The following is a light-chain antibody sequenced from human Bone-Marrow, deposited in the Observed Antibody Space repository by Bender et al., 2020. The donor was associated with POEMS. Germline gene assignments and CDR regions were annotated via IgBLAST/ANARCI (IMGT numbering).Light chain of an antibody. V-gene: IGLV2-14*01. J-gene: IGLJ3*02. Sequence: QSALTQPRSVSGSPGQSITISCTGTSTDVGAYNYVSWYQQHPGKTPKLMIYDVSYRPSGVSDRFSGSKSGNTASLTISGLQAEDEADYYCSSYTSSTTSVFGGGTKVTVL. CDR2: DVS. CDR3: SSYTSSTTSV. CDR1: STDVGAYNY.